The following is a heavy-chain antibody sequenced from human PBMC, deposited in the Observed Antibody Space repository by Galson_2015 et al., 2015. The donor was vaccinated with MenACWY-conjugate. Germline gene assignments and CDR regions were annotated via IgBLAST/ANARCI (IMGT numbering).Heavy chain of an antibody. Sequence: SLRLSCAASGFTFSNFWMSWVRQAPGKGLEWVSAISGSGGSTYYADSVKGRFTISRDDSKNTLYLQMNSLRAEDTAVYYCAKDMGALGGSDYWGQGTLVTVSS. CDR1: GFTFSNFW. V-gene: IGHV3-23*01. CDR2: ISGSGGST. J-gene: IGHJ4*02. D-gene: IGHD1-26*01. CDR3: AKDMGALGGSDY.